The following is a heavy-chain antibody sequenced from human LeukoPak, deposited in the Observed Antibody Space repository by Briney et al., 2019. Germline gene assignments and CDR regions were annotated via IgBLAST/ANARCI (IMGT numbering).Heavy chain of an antibody. CDR1: GFTFSSYC. V-gene: IGHV3-23*01. Sequence: GGSLRLSCAASGFTFSSYCMSWVRQAPGKGLEWVSGISPSGDITYYADSVKGRFTISRDNSKNTLYLEVISLTAEDTAVYYCAKDDAWLRFGEWSQGTLVTVSS. CDR3: AKDDAWLRFGE. CDR2: ISPSGDIT. D-gene: IGHD3-10*01. J-gene: IGHJ4*02.